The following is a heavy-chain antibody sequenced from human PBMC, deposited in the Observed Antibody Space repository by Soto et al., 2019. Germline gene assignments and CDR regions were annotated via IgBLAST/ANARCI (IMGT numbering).Heavy chain of an antibody. CDR2: IHYSGST. V-gene: IGHV4-31*03. D-gene: IGHD6-13*01. J-gene: IGHJ5*02. CDR1: GGSISGEGYY. Sequence: QVQLQESGPGLVEPSQTLSLTCTVSGGSISGEGYYWSWIRQYSGRGLEWIGYIHYSGSTYSNPSLKSRVTNSVDTSKTQFFLKLTSVTAADTAVYYCARAWTATAGGANWFDRWGQGTLVTVSS. CDR3: ARAWTATAGGANWFDR.